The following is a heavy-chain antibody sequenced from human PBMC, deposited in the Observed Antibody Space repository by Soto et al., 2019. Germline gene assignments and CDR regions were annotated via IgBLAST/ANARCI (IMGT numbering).Heavy chain of an antibody. J-gene: IGHJ4*02. CDR2: INHSGST. Sequence: PSETLSLTCTVSGGSISGYYWSWIRQPPGKGLEWIGEINHSGSTNYNPSLKSRVTISVDTSKNQFSLKLSSVTAADTAVYYCARDPSSSWTPNASYYFDYWGQGTLVTVSS. CDR3: ARDPSSSWTPNASYYFDY. V-gene: IGHV4-34*01. D-gene: IGHD6-13*01. CDR1: GGSISGYY.